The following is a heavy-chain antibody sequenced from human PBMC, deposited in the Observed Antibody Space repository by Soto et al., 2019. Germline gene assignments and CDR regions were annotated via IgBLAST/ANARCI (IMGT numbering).Heavy chain of an antibody. CDR2: IRRKANSYTT. D-gene: IGHD6-19*01. Sequence: EVQLLESGGGLDQPGGSLRLSCAASGLIFSDYHMDWVRQAPGKGLEWVGRIRRKANSYTTEYAASVKGRFTISRDDSKNSLYLPMNSLKSEDTAVYYCAMLGGWSGGSSGMDVWGQGTTVTVSS. CDR3: AMLGGWSGGSSGMDV. CDR1: GLIFSDYH. V-gene: IGHV3-72*01. J-gene: IGHJ6*02.